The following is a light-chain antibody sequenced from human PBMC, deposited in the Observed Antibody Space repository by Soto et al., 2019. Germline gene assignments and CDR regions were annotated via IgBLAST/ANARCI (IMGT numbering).Light chain of an antibody. J-gene: IGKJ4*01. Sequence: GLTQSPGALSLSPGERATLSCRASQTLINNYLAWYQQKPGQAPRLLIYDASSRATGIPDRFSGGGSGTDFTLTISRLEPEDFAVYYCQQFSSYPLPFGGGSKVAI. CDR3: QQFSSYPLP. CDR1: QTLINNY. V-gene: IGKV3-20*01. CDR2: DAS.